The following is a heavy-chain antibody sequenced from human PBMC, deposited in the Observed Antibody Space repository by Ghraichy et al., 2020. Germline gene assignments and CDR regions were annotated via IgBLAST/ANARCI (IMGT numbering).Heavy chain of an antibody. Sequence: SETLSLTCAVSGGSISSGGYSWSWILQPPGKGLEWIGYIYHSGSTYYNPSLKSRVTISVDRSKNQFSLKLSSVTAADTAVYYCARVVRFLEGVYYYYYMDVWGKGTTVTVSS. V-gene: IGHV4-30-2*01. J-gene: IGHJ6*03. D-gene: IGHD3-3*01. CDR1: GGSISSGGYS. CDR3: ARVVRFLEGVYYYYYMDV. CDR2: IYHSGST.